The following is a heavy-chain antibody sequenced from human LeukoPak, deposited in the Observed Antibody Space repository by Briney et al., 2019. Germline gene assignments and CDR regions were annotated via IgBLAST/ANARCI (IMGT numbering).Heavy chain of an antibody. J-gene: IGHJ3*02. CDR3: ARGPSGSYSAFDI. CDR1: GFTFSSYG. V-gene: IGHV3-23*01. Sequence: PGGSLRLSCATSGFTFSSYGMSWVRQAPGKGLEWVSAISGSGGSTYYADSVKGRFTISRDNAKNSLSLQMNSLRAEDTAVYYCARGPSGSYSAFDIGAQGTRVTVSS. CDR2: ISGSGGST. D-gene: IGHD1-26*01.